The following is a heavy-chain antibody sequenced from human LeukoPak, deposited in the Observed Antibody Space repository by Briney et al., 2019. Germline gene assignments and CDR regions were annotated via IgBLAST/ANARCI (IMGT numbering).Heavy chain of an antibody. V-gene: IGHV3-74*03. CDR1: GFTFSTYL. D-gene: IGHD1-26*01. CDR3: GRDLGGRSGY. Sequence: SGGSLRLSCAASGFTFSTYLKHWVRQAPGKGLVWVSRIDTDGSITTYADSVKGRFTISRDNAKNTLYLQMNSLRAEDTAVYYCGRDLGGRSGYWGQGTLVTVSS. J-gene: IGHJ4*02. CDR2: IDTDGSIT.